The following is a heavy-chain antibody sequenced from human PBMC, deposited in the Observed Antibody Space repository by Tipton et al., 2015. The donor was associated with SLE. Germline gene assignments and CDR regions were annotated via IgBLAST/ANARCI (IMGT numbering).Heavy chain of an antibody. J-gene: IGHJ5*02. CDR3: ARGPAAGNNLFDP. Sequence: SLRLSCAASGFTFSSYWMSWVRQAPGKGLEWVANIKQDGSEKYYVDSVKGRFTISRDNAKNSLYLQMNSLRAEDTAVYYCARGPAAGNNLFDPWGQGTLVTVSS. D-gene: IGHD6-13*01. CDR2: IKQDGSEK. V-gene: IGHV3-7*04. CDR1: GFTFSSYW.